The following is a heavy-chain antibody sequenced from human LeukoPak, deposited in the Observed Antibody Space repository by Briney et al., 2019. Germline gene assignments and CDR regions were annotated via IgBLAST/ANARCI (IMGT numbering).Heavy chain of an antibody. CDR3: AFRNLLRCNSISCCGYFDY. D-gene: IGHD2-2*01. CDR1: GFTVSSNY. V-gene: IGHV3-23*01. J-gene: IGHJ4*02. Sequence: GGSLRLSCAASGFTVSSNYMSWVRQAPGKGLEWVSSISSSGDSTYYVDSVKSRFTISRDNSKTTLYLQMNSLRAEDTAIYYCAFRNLLRCNSISCCGYFDYWGQGTPVIVSA. CDR2: ISSSGDST.